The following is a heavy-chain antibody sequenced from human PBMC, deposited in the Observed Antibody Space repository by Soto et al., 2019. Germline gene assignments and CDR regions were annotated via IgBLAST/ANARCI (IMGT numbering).Heavy chain of an antibody. CDR1: GFTFSSYA. D-gene: IGHD3-10*01. V-gene: IGHV3-23*01. CDR3: AKAPGSWGYFIPSDAFDF. CDR2: MSGSCGGT. J-gene: IGHJ3*01. Sequence: EVQLLDSGGGLVQPGGSLRLSWAASGFTFSSYAMRWVRQAPVKGLEWVSSMSGSCGGTYYEDSVKGRFTIFRDKSKNTMSLPMSSLRAEDSAVYYCAKAPGSWGYFIPSDAFDFWGQGTMVTVSS.